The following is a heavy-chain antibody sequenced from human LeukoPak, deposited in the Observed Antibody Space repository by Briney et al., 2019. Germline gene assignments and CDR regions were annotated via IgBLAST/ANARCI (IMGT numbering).Heavy chain of an antibody. Sequence: ASVKVSCKTSGYSFNIYEINWVRQATGQGLEWMGWANPNSGDTDYAQKFQGRLTMTRNTSISTAYMELSGLRLEDTAVYYCSRGPRFDPWGQGTQVTVSS. CDR3: SRGPRFDP. CDR2: ANPNSGDT. CDR1: GYSFNIYE. J-gene: IGHJ5*02. V-gene: IGHV1-8*01.